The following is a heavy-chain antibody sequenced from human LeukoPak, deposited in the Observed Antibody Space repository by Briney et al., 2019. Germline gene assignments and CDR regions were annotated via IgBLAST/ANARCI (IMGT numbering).Heavy chain of an antibody. D-gene: IGHD3-3*01. CDR1: GYTFTSYD. CDR3: ARGPALLRFLEWLFREYYFDY. CDR2: INPNSGNT. Sequence: ASVKVSCRASGYTFTSYDINWVRQATGQGLEWMGWINPNSGNTSYAQKFQGRVTMTRNTSINTAYVELSSLRSEDTAVYYCARGPALLRFLEWLFREYYFDYWGQGTLVTVSS. J-gene: IGHJ4*02. V-gene: IGHV1-8*01.